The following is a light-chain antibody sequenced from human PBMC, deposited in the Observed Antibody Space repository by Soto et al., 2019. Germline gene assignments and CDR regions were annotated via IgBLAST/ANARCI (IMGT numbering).Light chain of an antibody. CDR1: QTISNW. CDR2: DAS. J-gene: IGKJ4*01. Sequence: DIQMTQSPSSLSESVGDKVTITCRASQTISNWLAWYQQKPGKAPKLLIYDASNLESGVPSRISGSGSGTEFTLTISSLQPDDFATYYCQQYNSYSLTFGGGTKVEIK. V-gene: IGKV1-5*01. CDR3: QQYNSYSLT.